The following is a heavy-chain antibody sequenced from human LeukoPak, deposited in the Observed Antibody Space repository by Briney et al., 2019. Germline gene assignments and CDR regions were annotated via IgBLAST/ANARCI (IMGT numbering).Heavy chain of an antibody. CDR2: ISAYNGNT. Sequence: ASVKVSCKASGYTFTDFGISWVRQAPGQGLEWMAWISAYNGNTNSVQKLQDRLTMTTDTSTSTAYMELRSLRSDDTAVYYCTRDLGVDTTMIFFDYWGQGSLVTVSS. V-gene: IGHV1-18*01. D-gene: IGHD5-18*01. CDR3: TRDLGVDTTMIFFDY. CDR1: GYTFTDFG. J-gene: IGHJ4*02.